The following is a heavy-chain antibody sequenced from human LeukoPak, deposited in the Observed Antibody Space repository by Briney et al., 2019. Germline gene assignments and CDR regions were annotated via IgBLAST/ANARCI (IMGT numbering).Heavy chain of an antibody. D-gene: IGHD2-15*01. J-gene: IGHJ5*02. CDR3: ARDNSGGSTWWLDP. V-gene: IGHV1-46*01. CDR2: INPSGSYT. CDR1: GYTFTSYD. Sequence: ASVKVSCKASGYTFTSYDINWVRQATGQGLEWMGIINPSGSYTSYAQKFQGRVTMTRDTSTSTVYMELSSLRSEDTAVYYCARDNSGGSTWWLDPWGQGALVTVSS.